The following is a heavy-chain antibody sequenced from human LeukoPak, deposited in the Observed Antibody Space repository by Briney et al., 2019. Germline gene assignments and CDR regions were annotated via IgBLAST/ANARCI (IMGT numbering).Heavy chain of an antibody. CDR1: GFTVANNY. CDR3: ASMGYDSSGSYFDY. J-gene: IGHJ4*02. D-gene: IGHD3-22*01. Sequence: PGGSLRISCAASGFTVANNYMSWVRQAPGKGLEWVSVVYSGGSTYYADSVKGRFTISRDNSKNTLYLQMNSLRAEDTAVYYCASMGYDSSGSYFDYWGQGTLVTVSS. CDR2: VYSGGST. V-gene: IGHV3-53*01.